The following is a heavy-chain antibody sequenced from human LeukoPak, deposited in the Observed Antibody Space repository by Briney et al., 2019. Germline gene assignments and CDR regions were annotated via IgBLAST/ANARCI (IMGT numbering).Heavy chain of an antibody. CDR1: GFTFSDYY. CDR3: ARKGETYYYDRSGYSGAFDI. CDR2: ISSSGSTI. J-gene: IGHJ3*02. D-gene: IGHD3-22*01. Sequence: PGGSLRLSCAASGFTFSDYYMSWIRQAPGKGLEWVSYISSSGSTIYYADSVKGRFTISRDNAKNSLYLQMNSLRAEDTAVYYCARKGETYYYDRSGYSGAFDIWGQGTMVTVSS. V-gene: IGHV3-11*04.